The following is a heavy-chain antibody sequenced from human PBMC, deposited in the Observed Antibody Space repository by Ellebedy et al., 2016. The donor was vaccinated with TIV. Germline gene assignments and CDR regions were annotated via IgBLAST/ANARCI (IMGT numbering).Heavy chain of an antibody. V-gene: IGHV3-66*01. CDR3: ARDPGGGGDFGDNWFDP. Sequence: PGGSLRLSCEASGIIVRDYFMNWVRQAPGKRLEWVSVLYPDAKTNYTDSVNGRFIVSRDSSKNTLYLQMNSLTAEDTAVYYCARDPGGGGDFGDNWFDPWGQGTLVTVSS. J-gene: IGHJ5*02. CDR1: GIIVRDYF. D-gene: IGHD2-21*01. CDR2: LYPDAKT.